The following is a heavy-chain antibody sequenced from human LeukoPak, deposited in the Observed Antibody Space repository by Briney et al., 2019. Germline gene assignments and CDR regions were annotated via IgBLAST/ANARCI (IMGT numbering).Heavy chain of an antibody. V-gene: IGHV4-59*08. CDR1: GGSISGHY. Sequence: SETLSLTCTVSGGSISGHYWSWLRQPPGKGLEWIGYVYSTGSTHYNPSLKSRVTMSLDTSKNQFSLQLLSVTAADTAMYYCARHYDPPSYYSNYFDYWGQGTLIAVSS. D-gene: IGHD3-22*01. CDR3: ARHYDPPSYYSNYFDY. J-gene: IGHJ4*02. CDR2: VYSTGST.